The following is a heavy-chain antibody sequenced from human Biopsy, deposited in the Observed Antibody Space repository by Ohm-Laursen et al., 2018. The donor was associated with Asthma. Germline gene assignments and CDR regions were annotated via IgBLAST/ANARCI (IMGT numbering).Heavy chain of an antibody. D-gene: IGHD3-16*01. J-gene: IGHJ4*02. CDR2: ISSSGSSI. Sequence: SLRLSCAASGFTFSDYSMTWIRQAPGKGLEWISYISSSGSSILYADSVKGRFTISRDNAKNSLHLQMNSLRAEDTAIYYCARDIAFGGVHDFWGQGTLVAVSP. CDR3: ARDIAFGGVHDF. CDR1: GFTFSDYS. V-gene: IGHV3-11*01.